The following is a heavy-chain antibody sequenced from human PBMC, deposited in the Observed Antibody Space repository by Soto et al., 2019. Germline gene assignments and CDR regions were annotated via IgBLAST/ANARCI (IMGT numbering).Heavy chain of an antibody. D-gene: IGHD6-19*01. V-gene: IGHV4-59*01. CDR2: MYNTGST. J-gene: IGHJ4*02. Sequence: PSETLSLTCTVSGGSISGYYWSWIRQPPGKGLEWIGYMYNTGSTVYNPSFKSRVTISVDTSKSQFSLRLNSVTAADTAVYYCTDMRGQWLPRDWGRGIMVTVSS. CDR1: GGSISGYY. CDR3: TDMRGQWLPRD.